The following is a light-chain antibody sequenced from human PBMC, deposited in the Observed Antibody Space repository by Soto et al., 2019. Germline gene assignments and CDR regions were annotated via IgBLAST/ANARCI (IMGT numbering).Light chain of an antibody. CDR2: GAS. Sequence: IAMTQSPATLSVSPGERVTLSCRASQSVSSNLAWYQQKPGQAPRLLIYGASTRATGIPARFSGSGSGTEFTLTISSLQSEDFAVYYCQQYDSLVTFGQGTKVDIK. V-gene: IGKV3-15*01. CDR1: QSVSSN. J-gene: IGKJ1*01. CDR3: QQYDSLVT.